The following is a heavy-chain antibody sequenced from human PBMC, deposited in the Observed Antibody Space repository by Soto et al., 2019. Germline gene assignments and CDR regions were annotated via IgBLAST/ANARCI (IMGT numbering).Heavy chain of an antibody. CDR2: INTNTGNP. D-gene: IGHD6-13*01. CDR3: ARDLWASSSWYIPYYYYYYMDV. CDR1: GYTFTSYA. V-gene: IGHV7-4-1*01. Sequence: ASVKVSCKASGYTFTSYAMNWVRQAPGQGLEWMGWINTNTGNPTYAQGFTGRFVFSLDTSVSTAYLQICSLKAEDTAVYYCARDLWASSSWYIPYYYYYYMDVWGKGTTVTVSS. J-gene: IGHJ6*03.